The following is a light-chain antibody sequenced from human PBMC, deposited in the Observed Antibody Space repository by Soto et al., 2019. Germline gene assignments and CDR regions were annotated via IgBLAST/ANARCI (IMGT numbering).Light chain of an antibody. J-gene: IGLJ2*01. Sequence: QSALTQPPSASGSPGQSVTISCTGTSSDVGGYNYVSWYQQHPGKAPKLMIYEVSRRPSGVPDRFSGSKSGNTASLTVSGVQAEDGGEYYWSACAGGNTVLFGGGTKLTVL. CDR1: SSDVGGYNY. CDR3: SACAGGNTVL. V-gene: IGLV2-8*01. CDR2: EVS.